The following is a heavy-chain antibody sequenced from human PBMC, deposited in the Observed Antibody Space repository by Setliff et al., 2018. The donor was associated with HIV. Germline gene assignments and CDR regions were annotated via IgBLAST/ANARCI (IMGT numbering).Heavy chain of an antibody. Sequence: SVKVSCKASGGTFSSYVISWVRQAPGQGPEWTGGIIPMYGVANYAQKFQGRVTITTDESTSTAYMELSSLRSEDTAVYYCALPYCGGGNCWSSASLPPAGWFDPWGQGTLVTVSS. J-gene: IGHJ5*02. CDR1: GGTFSSYV. V-gene: IGHV1-69*05. CDR2: IIPMYGVA. D-gene: IGHD2-15*01. CDR3: ALPYCGGGNCWSSASLPPAGWFDP.